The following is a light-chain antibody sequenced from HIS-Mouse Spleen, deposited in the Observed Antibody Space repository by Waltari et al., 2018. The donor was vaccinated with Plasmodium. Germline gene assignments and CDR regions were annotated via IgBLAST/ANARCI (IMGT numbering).Light chain of an antibody. CDR3: QQYNNWPPLT. Sequence: EIVMTQSPATLSVSPGERATLSCRASQSLSSNLAWYQQKPGQAPRLLIYGASTKATGIPARFSGSVSGTEFTLTISSMQSEDYAVYYCQQYNNWPPLTFGGGTKVEIK. V-gene: IGKV3-15*01. CDR1: QSLSSN. J-gene: IGKJ4*01. CDR2: GAS.